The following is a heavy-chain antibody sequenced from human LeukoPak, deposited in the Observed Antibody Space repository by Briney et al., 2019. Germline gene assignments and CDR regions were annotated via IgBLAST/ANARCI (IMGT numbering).Heavy chain of an antibody. V-gene: IGHV1-69*05. D-gene: IGHD3-3*01. CDR1: GGTFSSYA. J-gene: IGHJ3*02. CDR3: ARGPLRFLPGDAFDI. Sequence: ASVKVSCKASGGTFSSYAISWVRQAPGQGLEWMGGIIPIFGTANYAQKFQGRVTITTDESTSTAYMELSSLRSEDTAVYYCARGPLRFLPGDAFDIWGQGTMVTVSS. CDR2: IIPIFGTA.